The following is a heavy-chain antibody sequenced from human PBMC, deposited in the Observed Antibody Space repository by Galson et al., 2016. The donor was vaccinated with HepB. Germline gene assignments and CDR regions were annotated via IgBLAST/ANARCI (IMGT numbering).Heavy chain of an antibody. CDR3: VRHAFGGSGWYYFDY. J-gene: IGHJ4*02. V-gene: IGHV5-10-1*01. Sequence: QSGAEVKKPGESLRISCKGSGYIFTHNWITWVRQMPGKGLEWMGKIDVAGAQTTYSPSFQGHVTISVDKSIDTAYLQWGSLEASDTAMYYCVRHAFGGSGWYYFDYWGQGSLGIVSS. CDR1: GYIFTHNW. CDR2: IDVAGAQT. D-gene: IGHD6-19*01.